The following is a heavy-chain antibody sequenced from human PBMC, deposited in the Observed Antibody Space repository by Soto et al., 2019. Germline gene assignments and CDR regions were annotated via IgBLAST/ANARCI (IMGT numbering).Heavy chain of an antibody. V-gene: IGHV1-69*02. D-gene: IGHD5-18*01. CDR2: IIPILGIA. Sequence: QVQLVQSGAEVKKPGSSVKVSCKASGGTFSSYTISWVRQAPGQGLEWMGRIIPILGIANYAQKFQGRVTITANKSRSQASMELSSMRCEERAVYYGARLTDTVIGSIVGGVDAFDIWGQGTMVTVSS. CDR3: ARLTDTVIGSIVGGVDAFDI. CDR1: GGTFSSYT. J-gene: IGHJ3*02.